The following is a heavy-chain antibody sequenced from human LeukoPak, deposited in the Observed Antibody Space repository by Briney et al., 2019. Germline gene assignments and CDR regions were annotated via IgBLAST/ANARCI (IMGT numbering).Heavy chain of an antibody. CDR1: GYTFTNSY. CDR3: ARGYYYDSSGYYPTYY. J-gene: IGHJ4*02. CDR2: INPNSGGT. V-gene: IGHV1-2*02. Sequence: ASVKVSCKASGYTFTNSYIHWVRQAPGQGLEWMGWINPNSGGTNYAQKFQGRVTMTRDTSISTAYMELSRLRSDDTAVYYCARGYYYDSSGYYPTYYWGQGTLVTVSS. D-gene: IGHD3-22*01.